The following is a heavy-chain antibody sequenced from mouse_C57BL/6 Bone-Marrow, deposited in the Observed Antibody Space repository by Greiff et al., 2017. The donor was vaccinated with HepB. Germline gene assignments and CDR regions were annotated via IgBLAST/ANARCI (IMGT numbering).Heavy chain of an antibody. D-gene: IGHD1-1*01. CDR2: ISSGGSYT. CDR3: ANSVVAPYYAMDY. J-gene: IGHJ4*01. V-gene: IGHV5-6*01. Sequence: EVKLMESGGDLVKPGGSLKLSCAASGFTFSSHGMSWVRQTPDKRLEWVATISSGGSYTYYPDSVKGRFTISRDNAKNTLYLQMSSLKSEDTAMYYCANSVVAPYYAMDYWGQGTSVTVSS. CDR1: GFTFSSHG.